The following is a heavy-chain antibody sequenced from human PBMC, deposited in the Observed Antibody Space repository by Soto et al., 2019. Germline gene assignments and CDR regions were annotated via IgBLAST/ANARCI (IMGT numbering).Heavy chain of an antibody. CDR2: ISGYNGNT. CDR3: ARDGILGTTQGSWFDP. Sequence: QVQLVQSGAEVKEPGASVKVSCKASGYTFASYGINWVRQAHGQGLEWMGWISGYNGNTKYAQKFQGRVTVTTDTSTSTGYMELRSLRSDDTAVYYCARDGILGTTQGSWFDPWGQGTLVTVSS. V-gene: IGHV1-18*01. CDR1: GYTFASYG. J-gene: IGHJ5*02. D-gene: IGHD1-26*01.